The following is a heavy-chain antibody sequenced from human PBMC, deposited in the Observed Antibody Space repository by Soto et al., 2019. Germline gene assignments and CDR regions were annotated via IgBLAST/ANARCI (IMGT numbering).Heavy chain of an antibody. Sequence: EVQLVESGGGLVQPGRSLRLSCAASGFIFDDYAMHWVRQGPGKGLEWVSGISWSSGSLGYADSVKGRFTISRDNAKNSLYLHIDSMRAEDTALYYCAKGRVKRGRITMTVVVTQFGYWGQGTLFTVSS. V-gene: IGHV3-9*01. CDR3: AKGRVKRGRITMTVVVTQFGY. CDR2: ISWSSGSL. J-gene: IGHJ4*02. D-gene: IGHD3-22*01. CDR1: GFIFDDYA.